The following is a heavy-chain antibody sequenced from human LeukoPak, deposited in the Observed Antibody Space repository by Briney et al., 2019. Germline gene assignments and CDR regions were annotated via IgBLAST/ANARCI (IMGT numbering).Heavy chain of an antibody. CDR3: ARGWLAETTVVTPYNY. CDR2: ISAYNGNT. J-gene: IGHJ4*02. D-gene: IGHD4-23*01. Sequence: ASVKVSCKASGYTFTSYGISWVRQAPGQGLEWMGWISAYNGNTNYAQKLQGRVTMTTDTSTSTAYMELRSLRSDDTAVYYCARGWLAETTVVTPYNYWGQGTLVTVSS. V-gene: IGHV1-18*01. CDR1: GYTFTSYG.